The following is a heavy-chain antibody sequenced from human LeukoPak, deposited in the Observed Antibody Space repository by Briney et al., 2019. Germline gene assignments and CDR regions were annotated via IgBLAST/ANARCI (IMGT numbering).Heavy chain of an antibody. CDR2: VYYSGNA. J-gene: IGHJ5*02. CDR1: GGSISSSSYY. CDR3: ARSWYYGSGGYYPDWFDP. Sequence: SETLSLTCTVSGGSISSSSYYWGWIRQPPGKGLQWIGSVYYSGNAYHNPSLKSRVSISVDTSKNQFSLKLSSVTAADTAVYYCARSWYYGSGGYYPDWFDPWGQGTLVAVSS. D-gene: IGHD3-10*01. V-gene: IGHV4-39*01.